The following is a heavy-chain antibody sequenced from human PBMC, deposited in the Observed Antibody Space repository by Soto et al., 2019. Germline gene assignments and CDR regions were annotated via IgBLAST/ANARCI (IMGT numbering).Heavy chain of an antibody. CDR2: INHSGST. CDR1: GGSFSGYY. CDR3: ASFRSTSLTSIVVVTAGWFDP. D-gene: IGHD2-21*02. V-gene: IGHV4-34*01. J-gene: IGHJ5*02. Sequence: QVQLQQWGAGLLKPSETLSLTCAVYGGSFSGYYWSWIRQPPGKGLEWIGEINHSGSTNYNPSLKSRVTISVDTSKNQFSLELSSVTAADTAVYYCASFRSTSLTSIVVVTAGWFDPWGQGTLVTVSS.